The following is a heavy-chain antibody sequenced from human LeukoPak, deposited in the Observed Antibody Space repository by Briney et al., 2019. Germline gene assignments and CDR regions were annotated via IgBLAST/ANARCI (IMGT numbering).Heavy chain of an antibody. D-gene: IGHD3-16*01. CDR1: GGSISSSSYY. CDR2: IYYSGST. Sequence: SETLSLTCTVSGGSISSSSYYWGWIRQPPGKGLEWIGSIYYSGSTYYNPSLKSRVTISVDTSKNQFSLKLSSVTAADTAVYYCARDRLPFDYWGQGNLVTVSS. V-gene: IGHV4-39*07. CDR3: ARDRLPFDY. J-gene: IGHJ4*02.